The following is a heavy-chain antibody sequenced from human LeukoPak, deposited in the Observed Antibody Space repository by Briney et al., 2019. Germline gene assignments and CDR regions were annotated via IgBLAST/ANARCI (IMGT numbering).Heavy chain of an antibody. CDR1: GFTFSSYG. V-gene: IGHV3-30*18. D-gene: IGHD6-19*01. CDR3: AKDSYYSGWYLNYYYGMDV. J-gene: IGHJ6*01. CDR2: ISYDGSNK. Sequence: GGSLRLSCAASGFTFSSYGMHWVRQAPGKGLEWVAVISYDGSNKYYADSVKGRFTISRDNSKNTLYLQMNSLRAEDTAVYYCAKDSYYSGWYLNYYYGMDVWGKGPRSPSPQ.